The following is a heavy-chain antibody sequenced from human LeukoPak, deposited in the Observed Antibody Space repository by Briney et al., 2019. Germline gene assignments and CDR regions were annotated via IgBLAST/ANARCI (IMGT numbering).Heavy chain of an antibody. CDR2: INHSGST. J-gene: IGHJ4*02. D-gene: IGHD6-19*01. V-gene: IGHV4-34*01. Sequence: SETLSLTCAVSGGSFSGYYWSWIRQPPGKGLEWIGEINHSGSTNYNPSLKSRVTISVDTSKNQFSLKLSSVTAADTAVYYCARGTKWLEIDYWGQGTLVTVSS. CDR1: GGSFSGYY. CDR3: ARGTKWLEIDY.